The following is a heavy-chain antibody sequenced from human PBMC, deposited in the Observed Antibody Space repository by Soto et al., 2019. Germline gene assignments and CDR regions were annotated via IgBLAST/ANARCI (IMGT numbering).Heavy chain of an antibody. D-gene: IGHD6-13*01. J-gene: IGHJ4*02. V-gene: IGHV3-72*01. Sequence: EVQLVESGGGFVQPGGSLRLSCVASGFSFSDHYMEWVRQAPGKGLEWVGRSRIRARSYTTEYAASVKDRFTISRDDSKSSLYLQINSLKIEDTAVYYCARVVSSSWTFDYWGQGTLVTVSS. CDR2: SRIRARSYTT. CDR3: ARVVSSSWTFDY. CDR1: GFSFSDHY.